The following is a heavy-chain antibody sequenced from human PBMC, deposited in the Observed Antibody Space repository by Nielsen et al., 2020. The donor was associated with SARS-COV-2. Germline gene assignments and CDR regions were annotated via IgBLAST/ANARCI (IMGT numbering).Heavy chain of an antibody. D-gene: IGHD3-3*01. CDR2: ISWNSGSI. J-gene: IGHJ4*02. Sequence: SLKISCAASGFTFDDYAMHWVRQAPGKGLEWVSGISWNSGSIGYADSVKGRFTISRDNAKNSLYLQMNSLRAEDTALYYCAKGGNFWSGSDYWGQGTLVTVFS. CDR3: AKGGNFWSGSDY. V-gene: IGHV3-9*01. CDR1: GFTFDDYA.